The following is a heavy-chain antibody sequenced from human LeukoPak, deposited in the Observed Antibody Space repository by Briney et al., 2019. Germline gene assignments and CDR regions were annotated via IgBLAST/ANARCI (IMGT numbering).Heavy chain of an antibody. CDR2: ISSSSSTI. J-gene: IGHJ2*01. V-gene: IGHV3-48*01. CDR1: GFTFSSYS. Sequence: GGSLRLSCAASGFTFSSYSMNWVRQAPGKGLEWVSYISSSSSTIYYADSVKGRFTISRDNAKNSLYLQMNSLRAEDTAVYYCARDRYGDSVALDFWYFDLWGRGTLVTVSS. CDR3: ARDRYGDSVALDFWYFDL. D-gene: IGHD4-17*01.